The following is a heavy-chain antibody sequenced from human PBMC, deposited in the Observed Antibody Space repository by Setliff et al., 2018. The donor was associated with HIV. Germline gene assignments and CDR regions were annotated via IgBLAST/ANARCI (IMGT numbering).Heavy chain of an antibody. D-gene: IGHD5-12*01. V-gene: IGHV1-18*01. CDR2: VNEDNGDR. Sequence: ASVKVSCKASGYNFGFYGISWVRQAPGQGLGWMGWVNEDNGDRNFAPSVQGRIALTTDTSTNTAYMELTNLRSDDTALYFCVRDEKRAAGGSMYYFDYWGQGTLVTVSS. J-gene: IGHJ4*02. CDR3: VRDEKRAAGGSMYYFDY. CDR1: GYNFGFYG.